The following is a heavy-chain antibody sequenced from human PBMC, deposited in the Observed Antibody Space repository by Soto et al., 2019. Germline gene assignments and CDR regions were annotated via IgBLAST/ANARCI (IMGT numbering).Heavy chain of an antibody. J-gene: IGHJ5*02. D-gene: IGHD1-26*01. CDR1: GVSISSYY. CDR2: IYYSGRSGST. Sequence: ALSLTCTVSGVSISSYYWSWIRQPPGKGLEWIGYIYYSGRSGSTNYNPSLKSRVNISVDTSKNQFSLKVSSVTAADTAVYYCAKTELGWLEPWGQGTLVTVSS. CDR3: AKTELGWLEP. V-gene: IGHV4-59*01.